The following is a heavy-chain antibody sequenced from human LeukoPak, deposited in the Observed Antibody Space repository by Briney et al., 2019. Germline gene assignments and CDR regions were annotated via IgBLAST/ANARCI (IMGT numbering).Heavy chain of an antibody. CDR3: ARVRYSSSVYYYYMDV. CDR1: GDSVSSSSAA. Sequence: SQTLSLTCAISGDSVSSSSAAWNWIRQSPSRGLEWLGRTYYRSKWYNDYAVSVKSRITINPDTSKNQFSLQLNSVTPEDTAVYYCARVRYSSSVYYYYMDVWGKGTTVTVSS. J-gene: IGHJ6*03. D-gene: IGHD6-6*01. V-gene: IGHV6-1*01. CDR2: TYYRSKWYN.